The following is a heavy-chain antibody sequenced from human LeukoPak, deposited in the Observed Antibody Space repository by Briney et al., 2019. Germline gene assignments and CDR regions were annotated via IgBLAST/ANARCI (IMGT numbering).Heavy chain of an antibody. J-gene: IGHJ4*02. CDR3: ARVEFGELVGHFDY. CDR1: GFTFSSCS. V-gene: IGHV3-21*01. CDR2: ISSSSSYI. D-gene: IGHD3-10*01. Sequence: GGSLRLSCAASGFTFSSCSMNWVRQAPGKGLEWVSSISSSSSYIYYADSVKGRFTISRDNAKNSLYLQMNSLRAEDTAVYYCARVEFGELVGHFDYWGQGTLVTVSS.